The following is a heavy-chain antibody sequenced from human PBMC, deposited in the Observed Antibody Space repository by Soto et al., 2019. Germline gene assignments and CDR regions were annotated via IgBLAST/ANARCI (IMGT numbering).Heavy chain of an antibody. CDR2: ISYDGSNK. CDR3: AKTEAAAETGYYYYYMDV. J-gene: IGHJ6*03. CDR1: GFTFSSYG. Sequence: GGSLRLSCAASGFTFSSYGMHWVRQAPGKGLEWVAVISYDGSNKYYADSVKGRFTISRDNSKNTLYLQMNSLGAEETAVYYCAKTEAAAETGYYYYYMDVWGKGTTVTVSS. V-gene: IGHV3-30*18. D-gene: IGHD6-13*01.